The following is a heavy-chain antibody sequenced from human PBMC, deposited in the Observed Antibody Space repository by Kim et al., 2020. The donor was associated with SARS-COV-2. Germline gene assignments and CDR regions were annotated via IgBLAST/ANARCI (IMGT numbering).Heavy chain of an antibody. CDR1: GYTFTGYY. CDR2: INPNSGGT. CDR3: AGDYDILTGYSSFDY. V-gene: IGHV1-2*02. J-gene: IGHJ4*02. D-gene: IGHD3-9*01. Sequence: ASVKVSCKASGYTFTGYYMHWVRQAPGQGLEWMGWINPNSGGTNYAQKFQGRVTMTRDTSISTAYMELSRLRSDDTAVYYCAGDYDILTGYSSFDYWGQGTLVTVSS.